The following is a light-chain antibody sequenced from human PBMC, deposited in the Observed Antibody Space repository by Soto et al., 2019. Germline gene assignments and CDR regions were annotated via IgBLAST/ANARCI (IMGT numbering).Light chain of an antibody. CDR2: EVS. CDR1: SSDVGAYNY. J-gene: IGLJ1*01. Sequence: QSVLTQPPSASGSPGQSVTISCTGTSSDVGAYNYVSWYQQLPGKAPKLIIYEVSKRPSGVPDRFSGSKSGNTASLTVSGLQAEDDFYYYCTSSAGNYISFYVSGTGTNLNVL. V-gene: IGLV2-8*01. CDR3: TSSAGNYISFYV.